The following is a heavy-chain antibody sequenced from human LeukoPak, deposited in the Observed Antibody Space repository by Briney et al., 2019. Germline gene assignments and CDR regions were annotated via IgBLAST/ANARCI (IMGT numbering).Heavy chain of an antibody. CDR3: ARHGGGYYYDSSGYCFDY. J-gene: IGHJ4*02. D-gene: IGHD3-22*01. Sequence: SETLSLTCTVSGYSISSGYYWGWIRQPPGKGLEWIGSIYHSGSTYYNPSLKSRVTISVDTSKNQFSLKLSSVTAADTAVYYCARHGGGYYYDSSGYCFDYWGQGTLVTVSS. V-gene: IGHV4-38-2*02. CDR2: IYHSGST. CDR1: GYSISSGYY.